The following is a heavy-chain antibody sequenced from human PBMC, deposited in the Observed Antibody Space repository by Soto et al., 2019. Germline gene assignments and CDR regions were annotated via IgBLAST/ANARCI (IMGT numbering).Heavy chain of an antibody. CDR2: IFPGDSDT. Sequence: XESLKISCMTSGYSFTTYWIGWVRQMPGKGLEWVGLIFPGDSDTRYSPSFQGQVTISADKSISIAYLQWDSLKASDTAMYYCVRLVDSGWFDTWGQGTLVTVSS. CDR3: VRLVDSGWFDT. V-gene: IGHV5-51*01. D-gene: IGHD2-15*01. CDR1: GYSFTTYW. J-gene: IGHJ5*02.